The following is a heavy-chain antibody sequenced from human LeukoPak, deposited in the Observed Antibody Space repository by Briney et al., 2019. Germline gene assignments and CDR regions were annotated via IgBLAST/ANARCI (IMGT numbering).Heavy chain of an antibody. D-gene: IGHD6-13*01. CDR2: IYYSGST. V-gene: IGHV4-39*02. CDR3: AAYLYSSSASRTWFDP. CDR1: GGSLSSSPYQ. Sequence: SETLSLTCSVSGGSLSSSPYQWGWIRQPPGKGLEWIGNIYYSGSTYYNPSLKSRVTISVDTSKNHFSLKLSSVTAADTAVYYCAAYLYSSSASRTWFDPWGQGTLVTVSS. J-gene: IGHJ5*02.